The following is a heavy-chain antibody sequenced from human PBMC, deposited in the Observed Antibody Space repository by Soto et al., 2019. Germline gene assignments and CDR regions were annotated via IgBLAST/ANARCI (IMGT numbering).Heavy chain of an antibody. V-gene: IGHV1-18*01. D-gene: IGHD2-15*01. CDR3: ARTVYCSGGSCHLNWFDP. CDR2: ISAYNGNT. Sequence: ASVKVSCKASSYTLTSYGISWVRQAPGQGLEWMGWISAYNGNTNYAQKLQGRVTMTTDTSTSTAYMELRSLRSDDTAVYYCARTVYCSGGSCHLNWFDPWGQGTLVTVSS. CDR1: SYTLTSYG. J-gene: IGHJ5*02.